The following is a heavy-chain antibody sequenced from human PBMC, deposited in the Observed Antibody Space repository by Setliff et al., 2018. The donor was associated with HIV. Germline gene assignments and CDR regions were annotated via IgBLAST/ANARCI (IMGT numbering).Heavy chain of an antibody. CDR1: GGTFSNYG. CDR2: IIPISGTA. V-gene: IGHV1-69*05. Sequence: SVKVSCKASGGTFSNYGMSWVRQAPGQGLEWMGGIIPISGTANYAQKFQGRVTITTDESTSTAYMELSGLRSEDTAVYYCARDFGGYCSSMSCPGLFGPWGQGTLVTVSS. J-gene: IGHJ5*02. CDR3: ARDFGGYCSSMSCPGLFGP. D-gene: IGHD2-2*01.